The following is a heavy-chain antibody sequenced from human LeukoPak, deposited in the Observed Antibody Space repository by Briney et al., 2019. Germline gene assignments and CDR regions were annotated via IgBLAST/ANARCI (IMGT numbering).Heavy chain of an antibody. CDR3: ARESSITMVRGVMGWFDP. CDR1: GGSISSGSYY. V-gene: IGHV4-61*02. CDR2: IYTSGST. Sequence: SETLSLTCTVSGGSISSGSYYWSWIRQPAGKGLEWIGRIYTSGSTNYNPSLKSRVNISVDTSKNQFSLKLSSVTAADTAVYYCARESSITMVRGVMGWFDPWGQGTLVTVSS. J-gene: IGHJ5*02. D-gene: IGHD3-10*01.